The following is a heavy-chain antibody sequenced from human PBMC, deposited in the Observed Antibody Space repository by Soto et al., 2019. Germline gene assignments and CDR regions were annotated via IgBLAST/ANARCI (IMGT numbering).Heavy chain of an antibody. CDR1: GFTFSTYG. D-gene: IGHD3-22*01. Sequence: QVQLVESGGGVVRPGKSLRLSCAASGFTFSTYGIHWVRQAPGKGLEWVALISYDGGSKYYGDSVKGRFIISRDNSHNMVSLQMNSLRADDTAVYFCAKEQLAMTVVVADYFDSWGQGTLVTVSS. CDR3: AKEQLAMTVVVADYFDS. CDR2: ISYDGGSK. V-gene: IGHV3-30*18. J-gene: IGHJ4*02.